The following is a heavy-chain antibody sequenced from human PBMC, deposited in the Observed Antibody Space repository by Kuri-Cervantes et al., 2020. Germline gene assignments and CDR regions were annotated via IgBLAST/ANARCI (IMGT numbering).Heavy chain of an antibody. J-gene: IGHJ3*02. CDR1: GFTFSGSA. Sequence: GGSLRLSCAASGFTFSGSAMHWVRQASGKGLEWVSSISDSDGSTYYADSVKGRFTISRDNSKNTLYLQMSSLRAEDTAVYYCATGDRHAFDIWGQGTMVTVSS. CDR2: ISDSDGST. D-gene: IGHD7-27*01. V-gene: IGHV3-23*01. CDR3: ATGDRHAFDI.